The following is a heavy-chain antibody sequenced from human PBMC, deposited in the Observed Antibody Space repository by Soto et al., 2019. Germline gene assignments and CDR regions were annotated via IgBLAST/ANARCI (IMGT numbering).Heavy chain of an antibody. CDR3: RADGSNSYYFDY. CDR1: GGTFSSYA. Sequence: QVPLVQSGAEVKKPGSSVKVSCKASGGTFSSYAISWVRQAPGQGLEWMGGIIPIFGTANYSQKFQGRVTITADESTSPAYMEMSSLRSEDTAVYYCRADGSNSYYFDYGGQGNLVAVSS. J-gene: IGHJ4*02. V-gene: IGHV1-69*01. D-gene: IGHD2-21*01. CDR2: IIPIFGTA.